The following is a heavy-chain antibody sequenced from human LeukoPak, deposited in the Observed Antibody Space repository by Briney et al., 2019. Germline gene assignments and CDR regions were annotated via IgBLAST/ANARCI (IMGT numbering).Heavy chain of an antibody. CDR2: IYYSGTT. D-gene: IGHD1-14*01. Sequence: SETLSLTCTVSGGSIISSSYNWAWIRQPPGKGLEWIGTIYYSGTTYYNPSLKSRLTISVDTSKNQFSLNLNSVSAADTAVYYCARQPTGHPNWFDPWGQGTLVTVSS. CDR1: GGSIISSSYN. V-gene: IGHV4-39*01. J-gene: IGHJ5*02. CDR3: ARQPTGHPNWFDP.